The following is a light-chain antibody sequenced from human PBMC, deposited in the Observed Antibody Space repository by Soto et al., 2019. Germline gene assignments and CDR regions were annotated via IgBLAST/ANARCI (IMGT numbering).Light chain of an antibody. CDR3: SSYAGSNNHVV. V-gene: IGLV2-8*01. Sequence: QSALTQPPSASGSPGQSVTISCTGTSSDVGGYNYVSWYQQHPGKAPKLMIYEVSKRPSGVPDRFSGSKSGNTASLTVSGPQAEDEADYYCSSYAGSNNHVVFGGGTKVTVL. CDR2: EVS. CDR1: SSDVGGYNY. J-gene: IGLJ2*01.